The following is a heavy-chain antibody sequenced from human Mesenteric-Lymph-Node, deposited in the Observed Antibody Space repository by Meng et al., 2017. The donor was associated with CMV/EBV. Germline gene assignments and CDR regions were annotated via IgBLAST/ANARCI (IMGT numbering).Heavy chain of an antibody. CDR1: GFTFSSYT. V-gene: IGHV3-21*01. D-gene: IGHD4-17*01. J-gene: IGHJ6*02. CDR3: ARAPYDYALSYMHYYAMDV. CDR2: ISSSSSYI. Sequence: GGSLKISCAASGFTFSSYTMNWARQAPGKGLEWVSSISSSSSYIYYADSVKGRFTISRDNAKNSLYLQMNSLTAEDTAVYFCARAPYDYALSYMHYYAMDVWGQGTTVTVSS.